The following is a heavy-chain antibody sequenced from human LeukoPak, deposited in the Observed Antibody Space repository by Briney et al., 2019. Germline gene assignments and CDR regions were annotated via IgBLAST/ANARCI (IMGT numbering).Heavy chain of an antibody. J-gene: IGHJ4*02. Sequence: GRSLRLSCAASGFTFDDYAMHWVRQAPGKGLEWVSGISWNSGSIGYADSVKGRFTISRDNAKNSLYLQMNSLRAEDMALYYCAKGTDYGDYDYFDYWGQGTLVTVSS. D-gene: IGHD4-17*01. CDR1: GFTFDDYA. CDR3: AKGTDYGDYDYFDY. CDR2: ISWNSGSI. V-gene: IGHV3-9*03.